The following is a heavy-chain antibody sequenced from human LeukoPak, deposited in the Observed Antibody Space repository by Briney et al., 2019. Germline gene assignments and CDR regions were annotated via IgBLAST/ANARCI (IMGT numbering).Heavy chain of an antibody. CDR3: ARLWLKYYDFWSGYSQGAFDI. Sequence: SETLSLTCAVYDGSFSGYYWSWIRQPPGKGLEWIGEINHSGSTNYNPSLKSRVTISVDTSKNQFSLKLSSVTAADTAVYYCARLWLKYYDFWSGYSQGAFDIWGQGTMVTVPS. CDR2: INHSGST. J-gene: IGHJ3*02. CDR1: DGSFSGYY. V-gene: IGHV4-34*01. D-gene: IGHD3-3*01.